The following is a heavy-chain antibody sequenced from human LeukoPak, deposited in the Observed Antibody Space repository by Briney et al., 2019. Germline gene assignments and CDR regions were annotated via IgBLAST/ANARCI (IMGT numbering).Heavy chain of an antibody. Sequence: SETLSLTCTVSGGSISSYYWSWIRQPPGKGLEWIGYIYYSGSTNYNPSLKSRVTISVDTSKNQFSLKLSSVTAADTAVYYCASTVTTVRYYYYYMDVWGKGTTVTVSS. V-gene: IGHV4-59*08. CDR2: IYYSGST. CDR3: ASTVTTVRYYYYYMDV. CDR1: GGSISSYY. J-gene: IGHJ6*03. D-gene: IGHD4-17*01.